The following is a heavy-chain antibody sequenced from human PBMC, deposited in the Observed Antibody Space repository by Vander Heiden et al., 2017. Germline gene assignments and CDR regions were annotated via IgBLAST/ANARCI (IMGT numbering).Heavy chain of an antibody. CDR3: ARGRRGGSGLTPKSNRPFDY. D-gene: IGHD3-10*01. V-gene: IGHV4-34*01. J-gene: IGHJ4*02. CDR1: GGSFSCYY. CDR2: INHSGST. Sequence: QVQLQQWGAGLLKPSETLSLTCAVYGGSFSCYYWSWIRQPPGKGLEWIGEINHSGSTNYNPSLKSRVTISVDTSKNQFSLKLSSVTAADTAVYYCARGRRGGSGLTPKSNRPFDYWGQGTLVTVSS.